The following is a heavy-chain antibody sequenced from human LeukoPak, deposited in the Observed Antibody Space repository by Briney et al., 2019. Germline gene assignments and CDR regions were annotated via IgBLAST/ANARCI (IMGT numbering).Heavy chain of an antibody. D-gene: IGHD3-10*01. CDR3: ARGSSGSGSYYRHPQTPYFDY. J-gene: IGHJ4*02. CDR2: INHSGST. V-gene: IGHV4-34*01. CDR1: GGSFSGYY. Sequence: PSETLSLTCAVYGGSFSGYYWSWIRQPPGKGLEWIGEINHSGSTNSNQSLKSRVTISVDTSNNQYPLKLSSVTAADTAVYYCARGSSGSGSYYRHPQTPYFDYWGQGALVTVSS.